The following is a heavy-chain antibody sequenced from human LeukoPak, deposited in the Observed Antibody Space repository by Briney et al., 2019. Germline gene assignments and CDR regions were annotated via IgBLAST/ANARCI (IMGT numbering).Heavy chain of an antibody. J-gene: IGHJ4*02. V-gene: IGHV3-21*01. CDR2: ITSSGSYI. CDR1: GFSFSNYG. CDR3: ARAEALKFRDFDY. Sequence: PGGSLRLSCAASGFSFSNYGMHWVRQAPGKGLEWVSSITSSGSYIYYADSVKGRFTISRDNARNSLYLQMNSLRAEDTAIYYCARAEALKFRDFDYWGQGTLVTVSS.